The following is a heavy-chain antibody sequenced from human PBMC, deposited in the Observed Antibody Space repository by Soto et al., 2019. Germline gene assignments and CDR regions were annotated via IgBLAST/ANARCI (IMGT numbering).Heavy chain of an antibody. CDR2: IVVGSGNT. Sequence: QMQLVQSGPEVKKPGTSVKVSCKASGFTFTSSAVQWVRQARGQRLEWIGWIVVGSGNTNYAQKFQERVTITRDMSTSTAYMELSSLRSEDTAVYYCAASSDWNYGYDYWGQGTLVTVSS. J-gene: IGHJ4*02. D-gene: IGHD1-7*01. CDR1: GFTFTSSA. V-gene: IGHV1-58*01. CDR3: AASSDWNYGYDY.